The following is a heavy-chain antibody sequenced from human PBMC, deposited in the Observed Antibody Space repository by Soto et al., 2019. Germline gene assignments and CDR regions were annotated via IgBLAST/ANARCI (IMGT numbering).Heavy chain of an antibody. CDR3: TKSIGAPGNARDYYYGMDV. D-gene: IGHD1-1*01. V-gene: IGHV1-18*04. Sequence: QVQLVQSGAEVKKPGASVKLSCKASGYTFTSYGISWVRQAPGQGPEWMGWISADNGNTVYVQKFQGRVTMTTDISTSTAYMELRGLRSDDAAVYYCTKSIGAPGNARDYYYGMDVWGQGTTVSVSS. CDR1: GYTFTSYG. CDR2: ISADNGNT. J-gene: IGHJ6*02.